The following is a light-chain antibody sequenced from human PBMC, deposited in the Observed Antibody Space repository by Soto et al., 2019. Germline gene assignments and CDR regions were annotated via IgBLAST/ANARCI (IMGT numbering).Light chain of an antibody. CDR1: QGVSGSY. Sequence: EIVLTQSPGTLSLSPGERATLSCRASQGVSGSYLAWYQQKPGQAPRLLIYVASRRATGVPDRFSGSGSGTDFTLTISRLQPEDFAVYYCQQYGSSGTFGQGTKVDI. J-gene: IGKJ1*01. CDR3: QQYGSSGT. V-gene: IGKV3-20*01. CDR2: VAS.